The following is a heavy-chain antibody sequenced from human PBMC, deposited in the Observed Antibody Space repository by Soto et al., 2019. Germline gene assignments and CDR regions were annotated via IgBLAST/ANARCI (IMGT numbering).Heavy chain of an antibody. CDR2: IIPILGTA. J-gene: IGHJ4*02. Sequence: QVILAQSGAEVKKPGSSFKVSCKVSGGSFSSFSINWVRQAPGQRIEWMGGIIPILGTANFTQKFQDRVTFTADESTATAYMTLSSLTAEDTAFYYCTSFDSNGYYPQNHYWGPGTQVTVSS. CDR1: GGSFSSFS. D-gene: IGHD3-22*01. V-gene: IGHV1-69*01. CDR3: TSFDSNGYYPQNHY.